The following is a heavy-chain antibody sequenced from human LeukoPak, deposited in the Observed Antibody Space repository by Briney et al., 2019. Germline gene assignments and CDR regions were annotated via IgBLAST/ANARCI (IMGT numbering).Heavy chain of an antibody. CDR1: GFTFSSYS. Sequence: PGGSLRLSCAASGFTFSSYSMNWVRQAPGKGLEWVSSISSSSSYIYYADSVKGRFTNSRDNAKNSLYLQMSSLRAEDTAVYYCARGEWELLGFDYWGQGTLVTVSS. D-gene: IGHD1-26*01. CDR3: ARGEWELLGFDY. J-gene: IGHJ4*02. CDR2: ISSSSSYI. V-gene: IGHV3-21*01.